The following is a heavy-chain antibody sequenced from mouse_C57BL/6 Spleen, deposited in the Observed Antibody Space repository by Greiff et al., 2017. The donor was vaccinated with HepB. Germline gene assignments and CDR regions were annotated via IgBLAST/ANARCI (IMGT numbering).Heavy chain of an antibody. CDR3: ARPLLLRSSYAMDY. J-gene: IGHJ4*01. V-gene: IGHV1-80*01. D-gene: IGHD1-1*01. CDR1: GYAFSSYW. CDR2: IYPGDGDT. Sequence: QVQLQQSGAELVKPGASVKISCKASGYAFSSYWMNWVKQRPGKGLEWIGQIYPGDGDTNYNGKFKGKATLTADKSSSTAYMQLSSLTSEDSAVYFCARPLLLRSSYAMDYWGQGTSVTVSS.